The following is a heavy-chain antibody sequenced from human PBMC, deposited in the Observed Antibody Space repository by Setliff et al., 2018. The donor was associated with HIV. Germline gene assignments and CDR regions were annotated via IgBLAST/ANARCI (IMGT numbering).Heavy chain of an antibody. CDR2: IIPIFGTT. Sequence: GASVKVSCKASGDTFNNYFISWVRQAPGQGLEWMGGIIPIFGTTNYAQKFQDRVTITADESTSTVYMELGSLRSEDTAVYYCARALGISSDSNRFDYWGQGTLVTVSS. D-gene: IGHD3-22*01. CDR1: GDTFNNYF. CDR3: ARALGISSDSNRFDY. J-gene: IGHJ4*02. V-gene: IGHV1-69*13.